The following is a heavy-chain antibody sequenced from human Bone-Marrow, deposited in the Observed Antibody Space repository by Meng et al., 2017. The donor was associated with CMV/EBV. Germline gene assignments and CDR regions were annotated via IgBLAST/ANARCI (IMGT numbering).Heavy chain of an antibody. Sequence: SETLSLTCSVSGGSISSTNSYWAWIRQSPGKGLEWIGEINHSGSTNYNPSLKSRVTISVDTSKNQFSLKLSSVTAADTAVYYCARCNSNYYYYGMDVWGQGTTVTVSS. V-gene: IGHV4-39*07. CDR1: GGSISSTNSY. D-gene: IGHD4-23*01. CDR2: INHSGST. J-gene: IGHJ6*02. CDR3: ARCNSNYYYYGMDV.